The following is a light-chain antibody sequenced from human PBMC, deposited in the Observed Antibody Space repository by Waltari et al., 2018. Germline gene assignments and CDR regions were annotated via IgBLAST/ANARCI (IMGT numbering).Light chain of an antibody. CDR1: QSVLDNSKNRNH. V-gene: IGKV4-1*01. Sequence: DIVMTQSPDSLAVSLGERATIHCKSRQSVLDNSKNRNHLAWFQQKPGQPPKLLIYWASTREFGVPDRFSGSGSGTDFTLTISSLQAEDVAVYYCQQYYNTPRTFGQGTKVEVK. CDR2: WAS. J-gene: IGKJ1*01. CDR3: QQYYNTPRT.